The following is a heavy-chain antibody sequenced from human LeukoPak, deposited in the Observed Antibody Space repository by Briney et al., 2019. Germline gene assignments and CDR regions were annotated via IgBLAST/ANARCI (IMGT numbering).Heavy chain of an antibody. CDR3: ARDEDTAMGPIDY. V-gene: IGHV3-33*01. CDR2: IWYDGSNK. CDR1: GLTFSNYN. Sequence: GGSLRLSCVASGLTFSNYNMHWVRQAPGKGLEWVAVIWYDGSNKYYADSVKGRFTISRDNSKNTLYLQMNSLRAEDTAVYYCARDEDTAMGPIDYWGQGTLVTVSS. D-gene: IGHD5-18*01. J-gene: IGHJ4*02.